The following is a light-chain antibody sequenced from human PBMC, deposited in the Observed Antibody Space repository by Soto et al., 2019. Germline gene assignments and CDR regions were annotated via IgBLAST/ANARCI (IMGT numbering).Light chain of an antibody. CDR2: DAS. CDR1: QRGSSY. Sequence: EIVLTQSPATLSLSPGERATLSCRASQRGSSYLAWYQQKPGQAPRLLIYDASNRDTGIPARFSGSGSGTELNLTISSLQSEDFAVYFCQQYDDWLRLTFGGGTKV. CDR3: QQYDDWLRLT. V-gene: IGKV3-11*01. J-gene: IGKJ4*01.